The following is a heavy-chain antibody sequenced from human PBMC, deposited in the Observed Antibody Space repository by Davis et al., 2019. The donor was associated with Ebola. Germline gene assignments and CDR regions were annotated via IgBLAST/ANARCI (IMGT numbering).Heavy chain of an antibody. CDR3: ARHADDSSSWANWFDP. V-gene: IGHV4-34*01. CDR2: INHSGST. J-gene: IGHJ5*02. Sequence: MPSETLSLTCAVYGGSFSGYYWSWIRHSPGKGLEWIGEINHSGSTNYNPSLKSRVTISVDTSKNQFSLKLSSVTAADTAVYYCARHADDSSSWANWFDPWGQGTLVTVSS. CDR1: GGSFSGYY. D-gene: IGHD6-13*01.